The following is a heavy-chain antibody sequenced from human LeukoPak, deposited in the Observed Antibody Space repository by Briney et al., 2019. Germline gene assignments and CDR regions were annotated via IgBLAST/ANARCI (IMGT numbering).Heavy chain of an antibody. D-gene: IGHD6-13*01. J-gene: IGHJ4*02. CDR1: GFTFSNAR. V-gene: IGHV3-15*01. Sequence: GGSLRLSCAASGFTFSNARMNWVRQAPGKGLEWVGRIKGKTAGGTTDYAAPVKGRFTISRDDSKNTLYLQMNSLKTEDTAVYYCTTGYSSSSGGWGQGTLVTVSS. CDR3: TTGYSSSSGG. CDR2: IKGKTAGGTT.